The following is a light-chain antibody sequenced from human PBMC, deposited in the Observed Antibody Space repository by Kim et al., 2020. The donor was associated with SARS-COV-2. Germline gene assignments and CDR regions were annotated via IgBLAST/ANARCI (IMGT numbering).Light chain of an antibody. CDR3: QQYDSWPPLT. J-gene: IGKJ4*01. CDR2: GAS. CDR1: QSVTIN. Sequence: EIVMTQSPATLSVSPGERATLSCRASQSVTINLAWYQQKPGQAPRLLIYGASTRATGIPARFSGSGSGTEFTLTISSLQSEDFAVYYCQQYDSWPPLTFGGGTKVDIK. V-gene: IGKV3-15*01.